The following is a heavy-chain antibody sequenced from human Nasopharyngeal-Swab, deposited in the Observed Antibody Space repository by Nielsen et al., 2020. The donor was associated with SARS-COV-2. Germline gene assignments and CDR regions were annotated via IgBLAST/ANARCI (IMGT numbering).Heavy chain of an antibody. CDR2: IKQDGSEE. J-gene: IGHJ6*02. Sequence: GESLKISCAASGFTFSSYWMSWVRQAPGKGLEWVANIKQDGSEEYYVDSVKGRFTISRDNAKNSLYLQMNSLRAEDTAVYYCARDAAPAAAGAYYYYGMDVWGQGPRSPSP. V-gene: IGHV3-7*01. D-gene: IGHD6-13*01. CDR1: GFTFSSYW. CDR3: ARDAAPAAAGAYYYYGMDV.